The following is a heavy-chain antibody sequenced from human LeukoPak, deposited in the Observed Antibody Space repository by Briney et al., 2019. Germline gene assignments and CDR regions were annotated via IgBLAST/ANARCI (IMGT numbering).Heavy chain of an antibody. D-gene: IGHD3-16*01. Sequence: PSETLSLTCTVSGGSISSYYWSWIRQPAGKGLEWIGRIYISGSTSYNPSLKSRVTVSVDTSKNQISLKLSSVTAADTAVYYCAREGLGIEGGGFDYWGQGTLVTVSS. CDR2: IYISGST. V-gene: IGHV4-4*07. CDR1: GGSISSYY. J-gene: IGHJ4*02. CDR3: AREGLGIEGGGFDY.